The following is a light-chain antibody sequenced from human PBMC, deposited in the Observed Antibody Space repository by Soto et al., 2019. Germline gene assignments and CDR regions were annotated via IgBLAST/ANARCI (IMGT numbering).Light chain of an antibody. CDR1: QSVSSN. CDR2: GAS. Sequence: EIVMTQSPATLSVSPGERATLSCRASQSVSSNLAWYQQKPGQAPRLLIYGASTRATGIPARFSGSGSGREFTLTISSLQSEDFAVYYCQQYNNWPLFGGGTKVGIK. V-gene: IGKV3-15*01. CDR3: QQYNNWPL. J-gene: IGKJ4*01.